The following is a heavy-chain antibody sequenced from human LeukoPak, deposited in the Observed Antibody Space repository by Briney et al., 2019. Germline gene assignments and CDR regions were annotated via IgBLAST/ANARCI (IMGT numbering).Heavy chain of an antibody. J-gene: IGHJ5*02. CDR2: IYTSGST. CDR3: ARSMYSSSWYAPGFDP. Sequence: PSETLSLTCTVSGGSISSGSYYWSWIRQPAGKGLEWIGRIYTSGSTNYNPSLKSRVTISVDTSKNQFSLKLSSVTAADTAVYYCARSMYSSSWYAPGFDPWGQGTLVTVSS. D-gene: IGHD6-13*01. CDR1: GGSISSGSYY. V-gene: IGHV4-61*02.